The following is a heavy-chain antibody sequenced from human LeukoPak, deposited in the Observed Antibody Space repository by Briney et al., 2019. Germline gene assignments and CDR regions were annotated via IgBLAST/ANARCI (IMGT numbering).Heavy chain of an antibody. CDR2: ISSSSSYI. D-gene: IGHD1-26*01. Sequence: PGGSLRLSCAASGFTFSSYSMNWVRQAPGKGLEWVSSISSSSSYIYYADSVKGRFTISRDNAKNSLYLQMNSLRAEDTAVYYCARDRGYGSYSLYFDYWGQGTLVTVSS. J-gene: IGHJ4*02. CDR3: ARDRGYGSYSLYFDY. CDR1: GFTFSSYS. V-gene: IGHV3-21*01.